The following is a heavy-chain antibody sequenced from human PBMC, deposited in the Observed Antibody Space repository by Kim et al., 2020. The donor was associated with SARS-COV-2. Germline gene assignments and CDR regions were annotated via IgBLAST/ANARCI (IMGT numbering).Heavy chain of an antibody. Sequence: ASVKVSCKASGYTFTSYAMNWVRQAPGQGLEWMGWINTNTGNPTYAQGFTGRFVFSLDTSVSTAYLQISSLKAEDTAVYYCARDRLLRYFDGDPSDAFDIWGQGTMVTVSS. CDR2: INTNTGNP. V-gene: IGHV7-4-1*02. CDR1: GYTFTSYA. J-gene: IGHJ3*02. D-gene: IGHD3-9*01. CDR3: ARDRLLRYFDGDPSDAFDI.